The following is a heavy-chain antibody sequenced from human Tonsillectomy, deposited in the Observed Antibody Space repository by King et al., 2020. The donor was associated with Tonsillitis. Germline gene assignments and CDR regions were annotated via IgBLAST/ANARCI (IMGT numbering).Heavy chain of an antibody. J-gene: IGHJ6*03. Sequence: QLQESGPGLVKPSETLSLTCTVSSGSISSASYYWGWIRLPPGMGLEWIGSVYYSASTYYNPSLKSRVTISVDTSKNPFSLKLSSVTAADTAVYYCARRQWLANYYYYYKDVWGKGTTVTVSS. V-gene: IGHV4-39*01. D-gene: IGHD6-19*01. CDR1: SGSISSASYY. CDR3: ARRQWLANYYYYYKDV. CDR2: VYYSAST.